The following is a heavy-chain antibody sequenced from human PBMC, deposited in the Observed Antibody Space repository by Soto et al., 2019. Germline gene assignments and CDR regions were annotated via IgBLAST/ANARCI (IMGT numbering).Heavy chain of an antibody. D-gene: IGHD2-8*01. Sequence: GGSLRLSCAASGFTFSSYAMHWVRQAPGKGLEWVAVISYDGSNKYYADSVKGRFTISRDNSKNTLYLQMNGLRAEDTAVYYCAIDLYCTNGVCYPQYYFDYWGQGTLVTGSS. V-gene: IGHV3-30-3*01. J-gene: IGHJ4*02. CDR3: AIDLYCTNGVCYPQYYFDY. CDR1: GFTFSSYA. CDR2: ISYDGSNK.